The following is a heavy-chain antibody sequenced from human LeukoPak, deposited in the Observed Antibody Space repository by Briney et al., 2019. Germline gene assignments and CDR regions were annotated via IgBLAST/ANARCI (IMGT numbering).Heavy chain of an antibody. V-gene: IGHV1-24*01. CDR3: ATLLGETYFFDF. CDR1: GTYSFNELS. J-gene: IGHJ4*02. D-gene: IGHD1-26*01. Sequence: GASVRVSCKVSGTYSFNELSMHWLRQAPGKGLEWMGGFDPEDGETIYAQSFKGRVTVTEDTSTDTVYMDLSSLRSEDTAVYYCATLLGETYFFDFWGQGTLVTVSS. CDR2: FDPEDGET.